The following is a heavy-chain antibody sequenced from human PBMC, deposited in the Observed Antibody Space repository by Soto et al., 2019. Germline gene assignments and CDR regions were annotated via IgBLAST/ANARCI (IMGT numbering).Heavy chain of an antibody. CDR2: INAGNGNT. Sequence: ASVKVSCKASGYTFTSYAMHWVRQAPGQRLEWMGWINAGNGNTKYSQKFQGRVTITRDTSASTAYMELSSLRSEDTAVYYCAITTRGGYYYYGRDVWGQGTTVTVSS. J-gene: IGHJ6*02. D-gene: IGHD1-1*01. V-gene: IGHV1-3*01. CDR3: AITTRGGYYYYGRDV. CDR1: GYTFTSYA.